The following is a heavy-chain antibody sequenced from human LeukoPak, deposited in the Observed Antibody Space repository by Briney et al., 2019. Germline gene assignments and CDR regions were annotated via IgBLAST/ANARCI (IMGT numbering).Heavy chain of an antibody. CDR1: GYTFTGYY. CDR3: ARAPRSSSWTVDY. D-gene: IGHD6-13*01. J-gene: IGHJ4*02. Sequence: ASVKVSCKASGYTFTGYYMHWVRQTPGQGLEWMGWISAYNGNTNYAQKLQGRVTMTTDTSTSTAYMELRSLRSDDTAVYYCARAPRSSSWTVDYWGQGTLVTVSS. CDR2: ISAYNGNT. V-gene: IGHV1-18*04.